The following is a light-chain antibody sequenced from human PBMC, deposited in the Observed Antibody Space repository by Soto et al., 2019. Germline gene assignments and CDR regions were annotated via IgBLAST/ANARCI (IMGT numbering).Light chain of an antibody. J-gene: IGLJ1*01. CDR3: QSYDSRLSGYV. CDR1: SSNIGAGYD. V-gene: IGLV1-40*01. Sequence: QSVLTQSPSVSGAPGQRVTISCTGSSSNIGAGYDVNWYQQLPGAAPKFLIYGNSNRPSGVPDRFSGSKSGTSASLAITGLQAEDEADYYCQSYDSRLSGYVFGTGTKLTVL. CDR2: GNS.